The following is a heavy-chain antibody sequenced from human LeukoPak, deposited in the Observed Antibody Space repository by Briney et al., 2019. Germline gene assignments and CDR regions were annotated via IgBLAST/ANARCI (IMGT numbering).Heavy chain of an antibody. CDR1: GGSFSGYY. J-gene: IGHJ4*02. CDR2: INHSGST. V-gene: IGHV4-34*01. D-gene: IGHD6-13*01. Sequence: PSETPSLTCAVYGGSFSGYYWSWIGQPPGKGLEWIGEINHSGSTNYNPSLKSRVTISVDTSKNQFSLKLSSVTAADTAVYYCARLRGYQRTPISSSWYSGYYFDYWGQGTLVTVSS. CDR3: ARLRGYQRTPISSSWYSGYYFDY.